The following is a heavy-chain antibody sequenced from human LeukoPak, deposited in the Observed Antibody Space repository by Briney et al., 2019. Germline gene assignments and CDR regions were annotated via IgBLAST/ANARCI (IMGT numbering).Heavy chain of an antibody. CDR3: AKDTRDYGSGSWVYGMDV. CDR2: INQDGSET. D-gene: IGHD3-10*01. CDR1: GFPFTNYW. V-gene: IGHV3-7*01. Sequence: GGSLRLSCAASGFPFTNYWMIWVRQAPGKRPEWVGNINQDGSETNYVDSVKGRFSMSRDNAKTSLYLQMNSLRAEDTAVYYCAKDTRDYGSGSWVYGMDVWGQGTTVTVSS. J-gene: IGHJ6*02.